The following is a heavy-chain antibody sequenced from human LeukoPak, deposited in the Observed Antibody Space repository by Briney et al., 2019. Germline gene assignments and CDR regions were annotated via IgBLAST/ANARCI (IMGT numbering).Heavy chain of an antibody. Sequence: SETLSPTCTVSGGSISSYYWSWIRQPPGKGLEWIGYIYYSGSTNYNPSLKSRVTISVDTSKNQFSLKLSSVTAADTAVYYCARRFGYSYGSLYYFDYWGQGTLVTVSS. CDR1: GGSISSYY. J-gene: IGHJ4*02. CDR2: IYYSGST. CDR3: ARRFGYSYGSLYYFDY. V-gene: IGHV4-59*01. D-gene: IGHD5-18*01.